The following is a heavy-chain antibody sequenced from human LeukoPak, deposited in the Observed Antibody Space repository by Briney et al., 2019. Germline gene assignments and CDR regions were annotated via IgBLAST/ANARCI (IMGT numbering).Heavy chain of an antibody. Sequence: PSETLSLTCTVSGYSIASGYLWGWIRPPPEKGLEWIATIYHSGRTYYNLSLKSRVTISMDTSRNQFSLKVTSVTAAETALYFCARGGPWELSHRDYFDYWGQGTLVTVSS. J-gene: IGHJ4*02. CDR1: GYSIASGYL. CDR3: ARGGPWELSHRDYFDY. V-gene: IGHV4-38-2*02. D-gene: IGHD1-26*01. CDR2: IYHSGRT.